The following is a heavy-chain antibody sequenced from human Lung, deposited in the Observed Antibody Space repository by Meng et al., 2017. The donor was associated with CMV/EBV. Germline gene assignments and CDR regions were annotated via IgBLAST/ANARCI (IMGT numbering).Heavy chain of an antibody. Sequence: GESLKIFCAASGFTFDDYAMYWVRQAPGKGLEWVSLISWDGGSTYYADSVKGRFTISRNNSRNSLYLQMNSLRAKDNALYYCAKDIHCSSTSCRYKRVYYYYNLDVWXQGTTVXVSS. CDR1: GFTFDDYA. CDR2: ISWDGGST. D-gene: IGHD2-2*01. CDR3: AKDIHCSSTSCRYKRVYYYYNLDV. J-gene: IGHJ6*02. V-gene: IGHV3-43D*03.